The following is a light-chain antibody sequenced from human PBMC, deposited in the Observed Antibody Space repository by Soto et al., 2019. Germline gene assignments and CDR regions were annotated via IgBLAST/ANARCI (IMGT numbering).Light chain of an antibody. V-gene: IGKV3-11*01. J-gene: IGKJ1*01. CDR1: QTVSNK. Sequence: DIVLTQSPATLSLSPGERATLSCRASQTVSNKLAWYQHKPGQAPRLLIYDTSNRATGIPARFSGSGSGTDFTLTISRLEPEDFAVYYCHQRKSWPRTFGQGTKVDIK. CDR3: HQRKSWPRT. CDR2: DTS.